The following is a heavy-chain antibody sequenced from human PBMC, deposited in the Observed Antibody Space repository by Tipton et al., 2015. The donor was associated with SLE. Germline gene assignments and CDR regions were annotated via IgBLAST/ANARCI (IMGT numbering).Heavy chain of an antibody. CDR3: ATDGDRRLYYYFMDV. D-gene: IGHD4-17*01. CDR2: IWYDGRRK. CDR1: GVTFSNYA. Sequence: SGVTFSNYAMHWVRQAPGKGLEWVAVIWYDGRRKFYADSVKGRFTISRDNSKNTLYLQMNSLSAEDTAVYYCATDGDRRLYYYFMDVWGKGTTVTVSS. V-gene: IGHV3-33*01. J-gene: IGHJ6*03.